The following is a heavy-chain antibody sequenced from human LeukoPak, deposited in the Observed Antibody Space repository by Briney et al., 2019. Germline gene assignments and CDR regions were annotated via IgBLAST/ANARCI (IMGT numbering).Heavy chain of an antibody. V-gene: IGHV5-51*01. Sequence: GESLKISCKGSGYSFPTYWIGWVRQTPGKGLEWMGIIYPGDSDTRYSPSFQGQVTISADKSISAAYLQWSSLKASDTAMYYCARHPNVNIVATVRYFDYWGQGTLVTVSS. J-gene: IGHJ4*02. CDR3: ARHPNVNIVATVRYFDY. D-gene: IGHD5-12*01. CDR1: GYSFPTYW. CDR2: IYPGDSDT.